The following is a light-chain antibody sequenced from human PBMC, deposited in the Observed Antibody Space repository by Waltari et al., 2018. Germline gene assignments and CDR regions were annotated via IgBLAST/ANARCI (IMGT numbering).Light chain of an antibody. J-gene: IGLJ3*02. Sequence: QSVLTQPPSASGTPGQRVTISCSGSTTNIGSNSVHWYQQLPGAAPKLLIFRNNQRPSGGPDRFAGSKTGTSAALVIRGLRSEDEADYYCAAWDDSLSGFIMFGGGTKLTVL. V-gene: IGLV1-47*01. CDR3: AAWDDSLSGFIM. CDR1: TTNIGSNS. CDR2: RNN.